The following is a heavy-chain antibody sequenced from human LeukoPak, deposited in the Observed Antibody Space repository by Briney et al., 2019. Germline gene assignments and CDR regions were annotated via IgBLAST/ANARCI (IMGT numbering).Heavy chain of an antibody. CDR2: ISSSSYI. CDR1: GFTFSSYS. V-gene: IGHV3-21*01. Sequence: GGSLRLSCAASGFTFSSYSMNWVRQAPGKGLEWVSSISSSSYIYYADSVKGRFTISRDNAKNSLYLQMNSLRAEDTAVYYCARATLHSTSCPIYWGQGTLVTVSS. J-gene: IGHJ4*02. CDR3: ARATLHSTSCPIY. D-gene: IGHD2-2*01.